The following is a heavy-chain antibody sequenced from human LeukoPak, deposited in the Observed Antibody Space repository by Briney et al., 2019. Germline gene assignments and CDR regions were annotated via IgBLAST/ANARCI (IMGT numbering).Heavy chain of an antibody. D-gene: IGHD3-10*01. V-gene: IGHV1-8*03. CDR3: ARGAGVTISYYHYYIDV. J-gene: IGHJ6*03. CDR1: GYTFTSYD. CDR2: MNPNTGNT. Sequence: GASVKVSCKASGYTFTSYDINWVRQATGQGPEWMGWMNPNTGNTGYAQKFQGRVTITRNTSISTVYMELSSLRSEDTAVYYCARGAGVTISYYHYYIDVWGKGTTVTVSS.